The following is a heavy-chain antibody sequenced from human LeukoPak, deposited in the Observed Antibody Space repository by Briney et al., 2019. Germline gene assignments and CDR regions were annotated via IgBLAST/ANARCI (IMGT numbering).Heavy chain of an antibody. J-gene: IGHJ3*02. D-gene: IGHD3-10*01. CDR1: GFTFSDYY. V-gene: IGHV3-11*01. CDR2: ISSSGSTI. Sequence: PGGSLRLSCAASGFTFSDYYMSWIRQAPGKGLEWLSYISSSGSTIYYADSVKGRFTISRDNAKNSLYLQMNSLRAEDTAVYYCARDWVYTVRGARGIAFDIWGQGTMVTVSS. CDR3: ARDWVYTVRGARGIAFDI.